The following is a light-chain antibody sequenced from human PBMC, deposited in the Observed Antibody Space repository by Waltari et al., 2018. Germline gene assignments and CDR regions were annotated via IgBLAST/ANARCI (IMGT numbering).Light chain of an antibody. CDR2: YDD. Sequence: QSVLTQPPAVSEAPRQRVTIACSGSISNIGNNGVNWYQPVPGKAPQLLIYYDDIPPAGVSDRFSGSKSGNSASLAISGLQFEDEAEYFCAAWDDSLNGRVFGGGTKLTVL. J-gene: IGLJ3*02. CDR3: AAWDDSLNGRV. V-gene: IGLV1-36*01. CDR1: ISNIGNNG.